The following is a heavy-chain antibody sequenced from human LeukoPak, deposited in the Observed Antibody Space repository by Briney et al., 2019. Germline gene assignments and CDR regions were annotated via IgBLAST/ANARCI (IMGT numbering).Heavy chain of an antibody. J-gene: IGHJ4*02. Sequence: GASVKVSCKASGYTFTGYYMHWVRQAPGQGLEWMGRINPNSGGTNYAQKFQGRVTMIRDTSISTAYMELSRLRSDDTAVYYCARDWDYYDSSGYSYWGQGTLVTVSS. CDR2: INPNSGGT. V-gene: IGHV1-2*06. D-gene: IGHD3-22*01. CDR1: GYTFTGYY. CDR3: ARDWDYYDSSGYSY.